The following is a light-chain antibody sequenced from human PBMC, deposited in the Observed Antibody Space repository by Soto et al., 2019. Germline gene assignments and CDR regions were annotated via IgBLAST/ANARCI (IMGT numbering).Light chain of an antibody. CDR1: NSDVGAYTL. CDR2: AVT. Sequence: QSVLTQPRSVSGSPGQSVTISCTGTNSDVGAYTLVSWYQQLPGKAPKLIISAVTYRPSGVPDRFSGSKSGNTASLTISGLQTEDEDDYYCFSYTASDRWVFGGGTKLTVL. V-gene: IGLV2-11*01. CDR3: FSYTASDRWV. J-gene: IGLJ3*02.